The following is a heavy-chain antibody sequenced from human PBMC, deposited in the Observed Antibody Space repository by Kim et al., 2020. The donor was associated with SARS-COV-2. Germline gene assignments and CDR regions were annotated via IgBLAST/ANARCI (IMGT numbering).Heavy chain of an antibody. CDR3: ASGTSDYYSYGMDV. CDR2: INTSGST. J-gene: IGHJ6*02. V-gene: IGHV4-61*02. D-gene: IGHD1-26*01. Sequence: SETLSLTCTVSGGSISSGSYYWSWLRQPAGKGLEWLGRINTSGSTNYNPSLKSRVTISVDTSKNQFSLKLISVTAADPAVDYCASGTSDYYSYGMDVWGQGTTVTVSS. CDR1: GGSISSGSYY.